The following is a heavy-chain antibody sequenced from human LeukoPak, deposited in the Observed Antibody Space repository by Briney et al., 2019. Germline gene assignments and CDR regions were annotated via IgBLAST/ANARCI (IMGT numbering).Heavy chain of an antibody. CDR1: GYTFTGYY. CDR2: INPNSGGT. Sequence: ASVKVSCKASGYTFTGYYMHWVRQAPGQGLEWMGWINPNSGGTNYAQKFQGRVTMTRDTSISTAYMELSRLRSDDAAVYYCARDQSSSWLTNFDYWGQGTLVTVSS. J-gene: IGHJ4*02. V-gene: IGHV1-2*02. CDR3: ARDQSSSWLTNFDY. D-gene: IGHD6-13*01.